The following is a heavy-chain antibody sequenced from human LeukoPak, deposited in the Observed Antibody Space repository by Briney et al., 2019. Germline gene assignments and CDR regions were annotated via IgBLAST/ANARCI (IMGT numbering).Heavy chain of an antibody. CDR2: IYTSGST. D-gene: IGHD2-15*01. CDR1: GGSISSGSYY. CDR3: ARDAEDKRNYLDY. V-gene: IGHV4-61*02. Sequence: PSETLSLTCTVSGGSISSGSYYWSWLRQPAGKGLEWIGRIYTSGSTNYNPSLKSRVTISVDTSKNQFSLKLSSVNAADTAVYYCARDAEDKRNYLDYWGQGTLGTVSS. J-gene: IGHJ4*02.